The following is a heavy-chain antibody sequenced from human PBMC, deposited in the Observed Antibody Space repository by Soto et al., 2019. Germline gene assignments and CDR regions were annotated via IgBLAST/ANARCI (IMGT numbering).Heavy chain of an antibody. D-gene: IGHD2-2*01. J-gene: IGHJ4*02. V-gene: IGHV1-46*01. CDR3: ARDCSSTSCYGEGYFDY. CDR1: GYTFTRHY. Sequence: GASVKVSCKASGYTFTRHYMHWVRQAPGQGLEWMGVIHPNGSPTVYAQNFQGRLVLTTDTTTSTVYMELSMLRSDDTAVYYCARDCSSTSCYGEGYFDYWGQGTLVTVSS. CDR2: IHPNGSPT.